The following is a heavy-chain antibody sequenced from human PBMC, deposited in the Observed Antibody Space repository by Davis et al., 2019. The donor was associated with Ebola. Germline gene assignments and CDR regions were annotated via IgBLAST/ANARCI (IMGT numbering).Heavy chain of an antibody. CDR1: GINFKNYY. D-gene: IGHD3-22*01. Sequence: GGSLRLSCAASGINFKNYYMTWVRQAPGKGLEWVSSISSSSNYIDYADSVKGRFTVSRDNAKNSLYLQMNSLRAEDTAVYYCARDQYYYDSSGYYYYFDYWGQGTLVTVSS. CDR2: ISSSSNYI. V-gene: IGHV3-21*01. CDR3: ARDQYYYDSSGYYYYFDY. J-gene: IGHJ4*02.